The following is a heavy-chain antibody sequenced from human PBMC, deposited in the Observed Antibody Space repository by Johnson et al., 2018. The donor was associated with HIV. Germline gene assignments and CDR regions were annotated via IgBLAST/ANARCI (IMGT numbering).Heavy chain of an antibody. J-gene: IGHJ3*02. V-gene: IGHV3-53*01. Sequence: DVQVVESGGGLIQPGGSLRLSCAASGFTFSSNYMSWVRQAPGKGLEWVSVIYSGGSTYNADFVKGRFTVSRDISKNTLYLKMNRLGAEDTALYYCAKRDPKESPYEMLTGLLASFDSWGQGTMVTVSS. D-gene: IGHD3-9*01. CDR3: AKRDPKESPYEMLTGLLASFDS. CDR1: GFTFSSNY. CDR2: IYSGGST.